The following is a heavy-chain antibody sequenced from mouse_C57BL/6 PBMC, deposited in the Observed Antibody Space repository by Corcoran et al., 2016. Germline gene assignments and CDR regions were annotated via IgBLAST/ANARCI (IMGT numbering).Heavy chain of an antibody. CDR3: ARRNDYDDAYYFDY. D-gene: IGHD2-4*01. Sequence: QVQLQQSGAELARPGASVKLSCKASGYTFTSYGISWVKQRTGQGLEWIGEIYPRSGNTYYNEKFKGKATLTADKSSSTAYMELRSLTSEDSAVYFCARRNDYDDAYYFDYWGQGTTLTVSS. J-gene: IGHJ2*01. V-gene: IGHV1-81*01. CDR2: IYPRSGNT. CDR1: GYTFTSYG.